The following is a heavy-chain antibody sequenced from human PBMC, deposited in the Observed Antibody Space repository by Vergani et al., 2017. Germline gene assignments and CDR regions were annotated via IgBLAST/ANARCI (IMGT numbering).Heavy chain of an antibody. D-gene: IGHD3-10*01. CDR1: FDSIRHLY. CDR3: ARSRIYYGAGSPDY. J-gene: IGHJ4*02. Sequence: QVQLQESGPGLVKSSETLSLTCSVSFDSIRHLYCNWIRQPPGKGLEWVGSIHYSENTNYNPSLKTRVTISVDTSKNQFSQTLTSVTAADTAVYYCARSRIYYGAGSPDYWGQGTLVTVSS. CDR2: IHYSENT. V-gene: IGHV4-59*11.